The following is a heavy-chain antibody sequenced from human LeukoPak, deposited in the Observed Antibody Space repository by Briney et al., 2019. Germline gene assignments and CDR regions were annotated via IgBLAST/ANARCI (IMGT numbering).Heavy chain of an antibody. CDR3: ARRYDLDAFDI. Sequence: GGSLRLSCAASGFTFSNYNMNCVRQAPGKGLEWVSSISTGSSYIYYADSVKGRFTISRDNAKNSLYLQMNSLRAEDTAVYYCARRYDLDAFDIWGQGTMVTVSS. CDR2: ISTGSSYI. J-gene: IGHJ3*02. D-gene: IGHD1-1*01. V-gene: IGHV3-21*01. CDR1: GFTFSNYN.